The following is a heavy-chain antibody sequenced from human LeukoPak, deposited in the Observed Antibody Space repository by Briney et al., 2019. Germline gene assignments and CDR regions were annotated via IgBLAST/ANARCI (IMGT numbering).Heavy chain of an antibody. CDR1: GFTFGSNA. CDR3: AKGFDY. CDR2: IIDNGGST. V-gene: IGHV3-23*01. Sequence: TGGSLRLSCAASGFTFGSNAMSWVRQPPEKGLEWVSSIIDNGGSTYYADSVKGWFTVSRDNSKNTLYLQMNSLRAEDTAVYYCAKGFDYWGQGTLVTVSS. J-gene: IGHJ4*02.